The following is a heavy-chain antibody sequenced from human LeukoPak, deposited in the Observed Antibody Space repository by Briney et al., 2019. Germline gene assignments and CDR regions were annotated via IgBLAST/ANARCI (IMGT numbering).Heavy chain of an antibody. CDR2: VSTYNGNT. D-gene: IGHD1-26*01. J-gene: IGHJ4*02. CDR3: ARAMKWEPTD. V-gene: IGHV1-18*01. Sequence: ASVKVSCKASGYTFTSYGISWVRQAPGQGLEWMGWVSTYNGNTNYAHNLQGRVTMTTDTSTSTAYMELRSLRSDDTAMYYCARAMKWEPTDWGQGTLVTVSS. CDR1: GYTFTSYG.